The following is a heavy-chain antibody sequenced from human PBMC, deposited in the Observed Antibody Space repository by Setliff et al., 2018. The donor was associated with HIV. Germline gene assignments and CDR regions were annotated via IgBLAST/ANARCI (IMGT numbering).Heavy chain of an antibody. CDR3: ARLSETAMASFDS. J-gene: IGHJ4*02. V-gene: IGHV4-39*07. Sequence: PSETLSLTCTVSGGSIKSSSYYWGWIRQPPGKGLEWIGSIYYSGNTYYNPSLKSRVTISEDTSRNQFSLRLSSVTAADTAIYYCARLSETAMASFDSWGQGTLVTVSS. CDR2: IYYSGNT. CDR1: GGSIKSSSYY. D-gene: IGHD5-18*01.